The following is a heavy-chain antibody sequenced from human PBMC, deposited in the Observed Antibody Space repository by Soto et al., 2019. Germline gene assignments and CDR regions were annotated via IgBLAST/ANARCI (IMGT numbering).Heavy chain of an antibody. CDR1: GFTFTTSW. V-gene: IGHV5-10-1*01. CDR3: ARGSSIAAPPDY. D-gene: IGHD6-6*01. CDR2: VDPSDSYA. J-gene: IGHJ4*02. Sequence: GESLKISCNGSGFTFTTSWITWVRQRPGKGLGWMGTVDPSDSYASYSPSFQGHVTISADKSISTVYLHWSSLKASNTAIYYCARGSSIAAPPDYWGQGTLVTVSS.